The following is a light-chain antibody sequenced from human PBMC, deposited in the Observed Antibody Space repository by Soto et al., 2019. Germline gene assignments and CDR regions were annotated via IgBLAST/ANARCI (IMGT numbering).Light chain of an antibody. CDR2: DVT. J-gene: IGLJ1*01. Sequence: QSALTQPASVSGSPGQSITISCTGTSSDVGVYNYVSWYQQHPGKAPKLVIYDVTYRPSGVSNRFSGSKSGNTASLTISGLQPEDEADYYCSSYTSSSTYVFGTGTKLTVL. V-gene: IGLV2-14*03. CDR3: SSYTSSSTYV. CDR1: SSDVGVYNY.